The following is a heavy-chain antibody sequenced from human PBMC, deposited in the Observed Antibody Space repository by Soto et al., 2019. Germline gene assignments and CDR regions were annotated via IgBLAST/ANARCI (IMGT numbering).Heavy chain of an antibody. Sequence: SVKVSCQPSGGTFSSYTISWLRQAPGQGLEWMGRIIPILGIANYAQKFQGRVTITADKSTSTAYMEMSSLRSEDTAGYYGEFHYKVELAATGLNAFDLWAQGTAVTVSS. J-gene: IGHJ3*01. CDR2: IIPILGIA. CDR3: EFHYKVELAATGLNAFDL. V-gene: IGHV1-69*02. D-gene: IGHD2-2*01. CDR1: GGTFSSYT.